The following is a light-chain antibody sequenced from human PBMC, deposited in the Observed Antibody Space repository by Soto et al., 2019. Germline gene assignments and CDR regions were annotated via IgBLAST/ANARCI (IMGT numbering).Light chain of an antibody. V-gene: IGKV1-33*01. CDR2: DAS. CDR3: QQYDNIPLT. CDR1: QDISKY. Sequence: MYQSPSSLSASVGDRVTITCQASQDISKYLNWYQQKPGKAPKLLIYDASNLETGVPSRFSGSGSGTDFTFTISSLQPEDIGTYYCQQYDNIPLTFGGGTKVDIK. J-gene: IGKJ4*01.